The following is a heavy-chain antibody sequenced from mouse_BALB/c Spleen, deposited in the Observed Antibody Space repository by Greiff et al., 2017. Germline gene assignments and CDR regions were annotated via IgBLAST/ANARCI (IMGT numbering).Heavy chain of an antibody. CDR2: INPDSSTI. J-gene: IGHJ4*01. CDR3: ARPNYGSSYAMDY. D-gene: IGHD1-1*01. V-gene: IGHV4-1*02. CDR1: GFDFSRYW. Sequence: EVKLLESGGGLVQPGGSLKLSCAASGFDFSRYWMSWVRQAPGKGLEWIGEINPDSSTINYTPSLKDKFIISRDNAKNTLYLQMSKVRSEDTALYYCARPNYGSSYAMDYWGQGTSVTVSS.